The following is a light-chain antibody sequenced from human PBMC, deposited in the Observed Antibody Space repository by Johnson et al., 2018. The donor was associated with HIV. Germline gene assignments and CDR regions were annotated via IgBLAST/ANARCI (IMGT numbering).Light chain of an antibody. Sequence: QPVLTQPPSVSAAPGQTVTISCSGSSSNVGSSFVSWYRQVPGTAPKLLIYDNNKRPSGIPGRFSGSKSGPSATLGITGLQTGDEADYYCGTWDSSLTSYVFGAGTKVTFL. CDR1: SSNVGSSF. CDR2: DNN. CDR3: GTWDSSLTSYV. J-gene: IGLJ1*01. V-gene: IGLV1-51*01.